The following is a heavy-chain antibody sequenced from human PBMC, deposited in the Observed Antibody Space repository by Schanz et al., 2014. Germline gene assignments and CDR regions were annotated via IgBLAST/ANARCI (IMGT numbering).Heavy chain of an antibody. CDR3: ARHCGGDCYPY. J-gene: IGHJ4*02. CDR1: GFTFSNFA. Sequence: QVQLVESGGGVVQPGRSLRLSCAASGFTFSNFAIHWVRQAPGKGLEWVAVISYDGSHKDYADSVKGRFTISRDNSKNTLYLQMNSLRAEDTAVYYCARHCGGDCYPYWGQGTLVTVSS. CDR2: ISYDGSHK. D-gene: IGHD2-21*01. V-gene: IGHV3-30*04.